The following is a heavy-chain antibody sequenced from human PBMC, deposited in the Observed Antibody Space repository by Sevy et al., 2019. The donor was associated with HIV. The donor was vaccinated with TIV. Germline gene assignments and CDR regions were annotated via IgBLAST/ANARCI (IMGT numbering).Heavy chain of an antibody. J-gene: IGHJ4*02. CDR3: ARVAVSYCTNDCYHRFDY. V-gene: IGHV3-30-3*01. CDR1: GFSFSHYA. CDR2: ISYDGTYK. Sequence: GGSLRLSCAVSGFSFSHYAFHWVRQAPGKGLEWVSLISYDGTYKYYADSVKGLFTISSDNSKNTLYLKMKSLRGNDTAVYYCARVAVSYCTNDCYHRFDYWGPGALVTVSS. D-gene: IGHD2-8*01.